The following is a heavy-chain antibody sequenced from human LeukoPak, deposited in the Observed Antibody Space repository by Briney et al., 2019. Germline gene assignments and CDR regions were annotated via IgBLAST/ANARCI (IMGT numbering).Heavy chain of an antibody. CDR3: ATGYCSGGSCYSVLVY. D-gene: IGHD2-15*01. Sequence: GASVKVSYKASRYTFTGYYTHWVRQAPGQGLEWLAWINPNSGGTNYAQKFQGWVTMTRDTSISTAYMELSRLRSDDTAVYYCATGYCSGGSCYSVLVYWGQGTLVTVSS. CDR2: INPNSGGT. J-gene: IGHJ4*02. CDR1: RYTFTGYY. V-gene: IGHV1-2*04.